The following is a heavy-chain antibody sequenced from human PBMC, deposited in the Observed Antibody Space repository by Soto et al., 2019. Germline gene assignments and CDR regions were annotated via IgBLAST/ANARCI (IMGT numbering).Heavy chain of an antibody. CDR3: ARGQGSGWFY. Sequence: QVQLQQWGAGLLKPSETLSLTCAVYGGSFSGYYWSWIRQPPGKGLEWIGEINHSGSTNYNPSLKSRVTISVDTSKNQFSLKLSSVTAADTAVYYCARGQGSGWFYWGQGTLVTVSS. D-gene: IGHD6-19*01. CDR2: INHSGST. CDR1: GGSFSGYY. V-gene: IGHV4-34*01. J-gene: IGHJ4*02.